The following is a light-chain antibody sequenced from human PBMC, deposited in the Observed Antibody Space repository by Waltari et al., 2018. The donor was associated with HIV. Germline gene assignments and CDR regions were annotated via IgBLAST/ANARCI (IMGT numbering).Light chain of an antibody. CDR1: QSVSSSY. V-gene: IGKV3-20*01. CDR3: QQYGSSPPRIT. J-gene: IGKJ5*01. CDR2: GAS. Sequence: EIVLTQSPGTLSLSPGERANHTCRHSQSVSSSYLAWYQQKPGQAPMRLIYGASSSATGIPDRCSGSGSGTDFTLTISRLEPEDFAVYYCQQYGSSPPRITFGQGTRLEIK.